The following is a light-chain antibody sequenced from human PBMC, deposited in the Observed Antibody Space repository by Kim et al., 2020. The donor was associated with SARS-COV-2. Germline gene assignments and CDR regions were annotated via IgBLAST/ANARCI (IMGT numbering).Light chain of an antibody. CDR1: SSDVGNYNY. CDR2: DVN. J-gene: IGLJ2*01. V-gene: IGLV2-14*03. CDR3: YSYASSSTLI. Sequence: GQSITISCTGTSSDVGNYNYVSWYQHHPGAAPKLMIYDVNKRPSGISNRFFGSKSGNTASLTISGLQTEDEAYYYCYSYASSSTLIFGGGTLLTVL.